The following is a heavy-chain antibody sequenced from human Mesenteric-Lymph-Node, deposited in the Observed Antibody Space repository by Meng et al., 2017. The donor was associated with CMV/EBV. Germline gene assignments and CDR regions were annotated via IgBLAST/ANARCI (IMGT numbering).Heavy chain of an antibody. Sequence: GGSLRLSCAASGFTFSDYDMNWIRQAPGKGLEWLSYISGSDSTIQYADSVKGRFTISRDNAKSSLNLHLNSLRADDTAVYYCARQIVVVPAAIIAYYYYGMDVWGQGTTVTVSS. CDR3: ARQIVVVPAAIIAYYYYGMDV. CDR1: GFTFSDYD. D-gene: IGHD2-2*02. J-gene: IGHJ6*02. CDR2: ISGSDSTI. V-gene: IGHV3-11*04.